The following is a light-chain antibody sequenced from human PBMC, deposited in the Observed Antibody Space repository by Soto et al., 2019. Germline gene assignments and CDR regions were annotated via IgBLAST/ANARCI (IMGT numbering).Light chain of an antibody. Sequence: DIQMTHSPSSLSASVVDRVTITCLASQSISSHLNWYQQKPGKAPKLLIYAASSLQSGVPSRFSGSASGTDFTLAISSLQPEDFAAYYCQKSYSTPRKFGQGTKVDIK. CDR2: AAS. J-gene: IGKJ1*01. V-gene: IGKV1-39*01. CDR1: QSISSH. CDR3: QKSYSTPRK.